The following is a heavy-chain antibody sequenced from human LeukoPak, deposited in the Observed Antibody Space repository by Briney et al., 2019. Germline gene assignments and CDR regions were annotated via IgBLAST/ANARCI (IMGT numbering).Heavy chain of an antibody. Sequence: PGGSLRLSCAASGFTFSNYAMSWVRQAPGKGLEWASTISGSGDGTYYADSVKGRFTISRDNSKTTVYLQMSSLRAEDTAVYFCAKDIYSGDYFDYWGQGTLVTVSS. J-gene: IGHJ4*02. V-gene: IGHV3-23*01. CDR2: ISGSGDGT. D-gene: IGHD2-15*01. CDR3: AKDIYSGDYFDY. CDR1: GFTFSNYA.